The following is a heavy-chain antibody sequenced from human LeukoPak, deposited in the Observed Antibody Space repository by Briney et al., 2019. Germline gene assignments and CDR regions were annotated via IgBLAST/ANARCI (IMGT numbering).Heavy chain of an antibody. CDR2: ISAYNGNT. CDR3: ARESGLLWFGDPIIY. CDR1: GYTLTGYY. J-gene: IGHJ4*02. V-gene: IGHV1-18*04. D-gene: IGHD3-10*01. Sequence: ASVKVSCKASGYTLTGYYMHWVRQAPGQGLEWMGWISAYNGNTNYAQKLQGRVTMTTDTSTSTAYMELRSLRSDDTAVYYCARESGLLWFGDPIIYWGQGTLVTVSS.